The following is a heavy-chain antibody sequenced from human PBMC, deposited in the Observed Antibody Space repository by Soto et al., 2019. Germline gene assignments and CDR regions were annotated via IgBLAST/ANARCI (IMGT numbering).Heavy chain of an antibody. V-gene: IGHV1-18*01. CDR2: IRPYNGDT. CDR1: GYTFDSYG. J-gene: IGHJ4*02. Sequence: QVQLAQSGAEVKKPGASVKVSCKASGYTFDSYGVTWVRQAPGQGLEWMGWIRPYNGDTAFAQKFQGSLTMTTDTSTTTGYMELRGLRSDDTAVYYCARGLQSYFDYWGQGTLVTVSS. CDR3: ARGLQSYFDY.